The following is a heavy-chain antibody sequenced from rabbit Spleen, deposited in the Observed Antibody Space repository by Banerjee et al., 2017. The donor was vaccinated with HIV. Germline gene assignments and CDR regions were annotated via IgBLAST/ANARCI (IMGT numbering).Heavy chain of an antibody. Sequence: QEQLVESGGGLVQPEGSLTLTCTASGFSFNSGYDMCWVRQAPGKGLEWIACLYAGGSGSTYSATWAKGRFTISKTSSTTVTLQMTSLTAADTATYFCARDTGSSFSSYGMDLWGQGTLVTVS. CDR2: LYAGGSGST. J-gene: IGHJ6*01. D-gene: IGHD8-1*01. V-gene: IGHV1S45*01. CDR1: GFSFNSGYD. CDR3: ARDTGSSFSSYGMDL.